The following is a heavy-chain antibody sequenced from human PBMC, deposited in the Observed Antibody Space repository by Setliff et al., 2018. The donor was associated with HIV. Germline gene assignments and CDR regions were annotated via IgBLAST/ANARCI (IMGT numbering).Heavy chain of an antibody. CDR1: GYTLTELS. V-gene: IGHV1-24*01. J-gene: IGHJ6*02. CDR3: SYSGYHLYYYYGMDV. D-gene: IGHD5-12*01. CDR2: LDPKDGKT. Sequence: ASVKVSCKVSGYTLTELSRHWVRQAPGKGLEWMGGLDPKDGKTMYAQKFQGRVTMTEDTSTDTAHMELRSLRSEDTGVYYCSYSGYHLYYYYGMDVWGQGTTVTVSS.